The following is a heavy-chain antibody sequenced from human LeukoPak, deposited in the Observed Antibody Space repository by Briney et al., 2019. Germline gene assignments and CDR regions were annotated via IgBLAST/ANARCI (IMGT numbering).Heavy chain of an antibody. V-gene: IGHV3-23*01. D-gene: IGHD3-10*01. CDR1: GFTFSSYA. Sequence: GGSLRLSCAASGFTFSSYAMSWVRQAPGKGLEWVSAISGSGGSTYYADSVKGRFTISRDNSKNTLYLQMNSLRAEDTAVYYCARGRYYYGSGSYYPYFDYWGQGTLVTVSS. J-gene: IGHJ4*02. CDR2: ISGSGGST. CDR3: ARGRYYYGSGSYYPYFDY.